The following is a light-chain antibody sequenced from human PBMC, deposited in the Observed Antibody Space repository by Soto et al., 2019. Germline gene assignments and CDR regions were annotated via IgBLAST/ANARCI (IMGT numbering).Light chain of an antibody. J-gene: IGKJ1*01. CDR2: KAS. V-gene: IGKV1-5*03. CDR1: QSISSW. Sequence: DSPLTQSPSTLSASVGDRVPITCRASQSISSWLAWYQQKPGKAPKLLIYKASSLESGVPSRFSGSGSGTEFTLTISSLQPDDFATYYCQQYNSYSPETFGQGTKVDIK. CDR3: QQYNSYSPET.